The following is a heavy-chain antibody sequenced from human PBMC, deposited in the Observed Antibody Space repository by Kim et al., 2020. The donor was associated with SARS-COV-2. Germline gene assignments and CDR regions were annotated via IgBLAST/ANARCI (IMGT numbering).Heavy chain of an antibody. CDR3: SREVHDSLTTGCYLNN. D-gene: IGHD1-1*01. Sequence: GGSLRLSCAASGFTFRNSDMHWVRQAPGTGLEWVSAIGTGHDTNYAGYVKCRFTISRENDKNSLYLQIVFLTDGDTAVCYCSREVHDSLTTGCYLNNWGRGTLLTVS. CDR1: GFTFRNSD. CDR2: IGTGHDT. J-gene: IGHJ2*01. V-gene: IGHV3-13*01.